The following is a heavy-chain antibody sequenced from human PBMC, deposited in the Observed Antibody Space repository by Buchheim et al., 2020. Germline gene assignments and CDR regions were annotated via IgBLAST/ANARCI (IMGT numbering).Heavy chain of an antibody. CDR2: INHSGST. V-gene: IGHV4-34*01. Sequence: QVPLQQWGAGLLKPSETLSLTCAVYGGSFSGYYWSWIRQPPGKGLEWIGEINHSGSTNYNPSLKRRVTISVDTSKNQFSLKLSSVTAADTAVYYCARGAPLDSSSGMLNFDYWGQGTL. D-gene: IGHD6-13*01. J-gene: IGHJ4*02. CDR1: GGSFSGYY. CDR3: ARGAPLDSSSGMLNFDY.